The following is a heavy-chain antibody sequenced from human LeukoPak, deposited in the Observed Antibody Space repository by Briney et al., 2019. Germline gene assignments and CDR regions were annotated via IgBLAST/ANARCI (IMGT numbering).Heavy chain of an antibody. CDR3: AGLEMATDGVEDY. D-gene: IGHD5-24*01. CDR2: IYPGDSDT. V-gene: IGHV5-51*01. CDR1: GYSFTSYW. Sequence: ESLKISCKGSGYSFTSYWIGCVRQIPGKGLEWVGIIYPGDSDTRYSPSSQGQVTISADKSISTAYLQWSSLKASDSAMYYCAGLEMATDGVEDYWGQGSLVTVSS. J-gene: IGHJ4*02.